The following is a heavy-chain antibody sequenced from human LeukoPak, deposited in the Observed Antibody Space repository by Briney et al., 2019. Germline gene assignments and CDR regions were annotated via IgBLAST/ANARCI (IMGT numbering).Heavy chain of an antibody. Sequence: PSVTLSLTCTVSGGSISSYYWSWIRQPPGKGLEWIGSIYYSGSTYYNPSLKSRVTISVDTSKNQFSLKLSSVTAADTAVYYCARQGTALRYFDWFSDYWGQGTLVTVSS. J-gene: IGHJ4*02. V-gene: IGHV4-39*01. CDR3: ARQGTALRYFDWFSDY. CDR2: IYYSGST. CDR1: GGSISSYY. D-gene: IGHD3-9*01.